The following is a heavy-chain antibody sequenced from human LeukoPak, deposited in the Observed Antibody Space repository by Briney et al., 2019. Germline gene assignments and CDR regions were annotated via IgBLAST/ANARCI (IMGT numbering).Heavy chain of an antibody. CDR2: ISAYNGNT. Sequence: ASVKVSCKASGYTFTSYGISWVRQAPGQGLEWMGWISAYNGNTNYAQKLQGRVTMTTDTSTSTAYMGLRSLRSDDTAVYYCARADVWGSYRSVPYGMDVWGQGTTVTVSS. D-gene: IGHD3-16*02. CDR3: ARADVWGSYRSVPYGMDV. J-gene: IGHJ6*02. V-gene: IGHV1-18*01. CDR1: GYTFTSYG.